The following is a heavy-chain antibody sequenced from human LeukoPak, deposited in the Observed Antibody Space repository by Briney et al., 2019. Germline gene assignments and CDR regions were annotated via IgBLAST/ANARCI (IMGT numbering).Heavy chain of an antibody. CDR2: IWYDGSNK. CDR1: GFTFSSYG. Sequence: GGSLRLSCAASGFTFSSYGMHWVRQAPGKGLEWVAVIWYDGSNKYYADSVKGRFTISRDNSKNALYLQMNSLRAEDTAVYYCARDHGDYYFDYWGQGTLVTVSS. CDR3: ARDHGDYYFDY. J-gene: IGHJ4*02. D-gene: IGHD4-17*01. V-gene: IGHV3-33*01.